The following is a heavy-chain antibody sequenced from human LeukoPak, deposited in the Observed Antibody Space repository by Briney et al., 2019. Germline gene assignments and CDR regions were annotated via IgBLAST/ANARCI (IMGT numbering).Heavy chain of an antibody. Sequence: PSQTLSLTCTVSGGSISSGSYYWSWIRQPAGKGLEWIGRIYTSGSTNYNPSLKSRVTISVDTSKNQFSLKLSSVTAADTAVYYCARVSGSTDLWGRGTLVTVSS. CDR2: IYTSGST. V-gene: IGHV4-61*02. J-gene: IGHJ2*01. CDR3: ARVSGSTDL. CDR1: GGSISSGSYY.